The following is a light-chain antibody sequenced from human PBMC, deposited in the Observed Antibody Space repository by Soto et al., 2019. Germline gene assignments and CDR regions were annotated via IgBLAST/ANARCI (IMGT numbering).Light chain of an antibody. CDR3: QQRSDWSSIT. Sequence: EIVMTQSPATLSVSAGGRATLSCRASQSISDTLAWYQQKPGQAPRLLFYSAPRGATGFPARFSGSVSGTDFTLTIISLEPEDFAVYHCQQRSDWSSITFGQGTRLE. V-gene: IGKV3-11*01. CDR1: QSISDT. J-gene: IGKJ5*01. CDR2: SAP.